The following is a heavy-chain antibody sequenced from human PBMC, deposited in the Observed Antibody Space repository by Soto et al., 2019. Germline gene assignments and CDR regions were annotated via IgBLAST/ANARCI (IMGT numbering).Heavy chain of an antibody. CDR3: AKEYGSEWLRYEGTHDAFDI. J-gene: IGHJ3*02. CDR1: GFTFSSYG. CDR2: ISHDGSNK. Sequence: PGGSLRLSCAASGFTFSSYGMHWVRQAPGKGLEWVAVISHDGSNKYYADSVKGRFTISRDNSKNTLYLQMNSLRAEDTAVYYCAKEYGSEWLRYEGTHDAFDIWGQGTMVTVSS. V-gene: IGHV3-30*18. D-gene: IGHD5-12*01.